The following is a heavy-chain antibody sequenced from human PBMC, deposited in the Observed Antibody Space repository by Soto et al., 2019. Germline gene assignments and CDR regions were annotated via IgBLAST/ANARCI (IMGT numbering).Heavy chain of an antibody. CDR1: GGSISNAAYS. V-gene: IGHV4-30-2*01. CDR2: IYPSGMP. D-gene: IGHD5-18*01. J-gene: IGHJ4*02. CDR3: ARERGGYGLFDS. Sequence: SETLSLTCTVSGGSISNAAYSWSWIRQPPGKGLEWIGYIYPSGMPFYNPSLRSRVTISIDRSNDQFSLNLKSVTAADTAVYYCARERGGYGLFDSWGQGALVTVSS.